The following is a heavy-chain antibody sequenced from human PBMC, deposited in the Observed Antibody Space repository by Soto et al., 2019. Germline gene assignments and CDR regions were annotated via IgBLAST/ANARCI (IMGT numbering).Heavy chain of an antibody. D-gene: IGHD1-26*01. CDR1: GGSTSSSDW. CDR3: AGRPEIPPR. J-gene: IGHJ4*02. V-gene: IGHV4-4*02. Sequence: QVHLQESGPGLVKPSETLSLTCAISGGSTSSSDWWTWVRQPPGEGLEWIGEIHRDGVTNYNSSLKSRLTISLDHSRNQFSLSLTSVTAADAAVYFCAGRPEIPPRCGQGILVPVSS. CDR2: IHRDGVT.